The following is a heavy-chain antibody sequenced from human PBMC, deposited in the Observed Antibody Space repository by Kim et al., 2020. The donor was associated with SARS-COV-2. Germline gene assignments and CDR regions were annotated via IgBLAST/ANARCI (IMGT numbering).Heavy chain of an antibody. CDR3: AKGLWSGELSLYAFEI. CDR2: VSNDGTKK. Sequence: GGSLRLSCAASGFTFSTYAMHWVRQAPGKGLEWVAAVSNDGTKKFYAESVKGRFTISRDNSKNTVYLQMSSLRAEDTAVYHCAKGLWSGELSLYAFEIWGQGTKATVSS. J-gene: IGHJ3*02. D-gene: IGHD3-10*01. V-gene: IGHV3-30*18. CDR1: GFTFSTYA.